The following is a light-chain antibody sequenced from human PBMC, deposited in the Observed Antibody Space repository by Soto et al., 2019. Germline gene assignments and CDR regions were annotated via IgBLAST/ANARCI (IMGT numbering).Light chain of an antibody. CDR3: QQYGSSPPT. CDR1: QSVSSNY. Sequence: DIVLTQSPGTLSLSPGERATLSCRASQSVSSNYLAWYQRKPGQAPRLLIYGASSRAIDIPNRFSGSGSGTDFTLTITRLEPEDFAVYYCQQYGSSPPTFGRGTKVEI. V-gene: IGKV3-20*01. J-gene: IGKJ1*01. CDR2: GAS.